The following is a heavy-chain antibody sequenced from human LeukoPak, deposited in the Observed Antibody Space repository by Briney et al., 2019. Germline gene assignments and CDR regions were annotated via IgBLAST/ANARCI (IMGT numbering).Heavy chain of an antibody. CDR3: ARDGHIVVVTATNAFDI. CDR1: GYTFTSYG. J-gene: IGHJ3*02. V-gene: IGHV1-18*01. Sequence: AASVKVSCKASGYTFTSYGISWVRQAPGQGLEWMGWISAYNGNTNYAQKLQGRVTMTTDTSTSTAYMELRSLRSDDTAVYYCARDGHIVVVTATNAFDIWGQGTMVTVSS. CDR2: ISAYNGNT. D-gene: IGHD2-21*02.